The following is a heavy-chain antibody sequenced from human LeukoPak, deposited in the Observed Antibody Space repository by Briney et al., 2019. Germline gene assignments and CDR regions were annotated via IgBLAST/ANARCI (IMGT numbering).Heavy chain of an antibody. CDR2: INHSGST. J-gene: IGHJ4*02. CDR1: GGSFSGYY. Sequence: SETLSLTCAVYGGSFSGYYWSWIRQPPGKGLEWIGEINHSGSTNYNPSLKSRVTISVDTSKNQFSLKLSSVTAADTAVYYCARGRSVSARALAYRGQGTLVTVSS. D-gene: IGHD2-8*01. CDR3: ARGRSVSARALAY. V-gene: IGHV4-34*01.